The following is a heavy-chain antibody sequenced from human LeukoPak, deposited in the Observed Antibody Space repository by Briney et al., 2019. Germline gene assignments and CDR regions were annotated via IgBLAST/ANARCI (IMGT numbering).Heavy chain of an antibody. D-gene: IGHD3-3*02. V-gene: IGHV3-9*01. J-gene: IGHJ4*02. CDR2: SYWNGYGV. CDR1: GIILPNHS. CDR3: TKDVLAGGLDH. Sequence: CERLSRVGSGIILPNHSMHWARQAPGEWRGWVSGSYWNGYGVDYAESVKGRFTTSRDNAKNSLYLEMNSLRIEDTALYYCTKDVLAGGLDHWGRGTLVTVSS.